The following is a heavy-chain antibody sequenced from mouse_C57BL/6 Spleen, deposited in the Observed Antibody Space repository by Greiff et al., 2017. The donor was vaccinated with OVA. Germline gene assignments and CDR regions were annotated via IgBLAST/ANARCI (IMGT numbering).Heavy chain of an antibody. J-gene: IGHJ4*01. CDR3: ARYSNAYAMDY. CDR2: INYDGSST. V-gene: IGHV5-16*01. Sequence: EVQLQESEGGLVQPGSSMKLSCTASGFTFSDYYMAWVRQVPEKGLEWVANINYDGSSTYYLDSLKSRFIISRDNAKNILYLQMSSLKSEDTATYYCARYSNAYAMDYWGQGTSVTVSS. CDR1: GFTFSDYY. D-gene: IGHD2-5*01.